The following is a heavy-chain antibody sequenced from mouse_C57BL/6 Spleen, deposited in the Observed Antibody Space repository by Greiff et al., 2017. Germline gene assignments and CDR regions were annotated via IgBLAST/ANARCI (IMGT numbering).Heavy chain of an antibody. CDR2: ISDGGSYT. CDR3: ARDRDYYGSSGGDYCDY. CDR1: GFTFSSYA. Sequence: EVKLVESGGGLVKPGGSLKLSCAASGFTFSSYAMSWVRQTPEKRLEWVATISDGGSYTYYPDNVKGRFTISRDNAKNNLYLQMSHLKSEDTAMYYCARDRDYYGSSGGDYCDYWGQGTTLTVSS. D-gene: IGHD1-1*01. J-gene: IGHJ2*01. V-gene: IGHV5-4*01.